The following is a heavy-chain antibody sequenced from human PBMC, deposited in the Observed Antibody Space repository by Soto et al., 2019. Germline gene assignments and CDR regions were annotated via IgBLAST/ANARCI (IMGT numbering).Heavy chain of an antibody. Sequence: AGGSLRLSCVGSDFSLSGFYMSWVRQAPGKGLEWLSFISMSGSYKTYAASVEGRFTISRDNVKNILYLQMDSLRVEDTAVYYCASRGHCSNGQCHPFDYWGQGTQVTVYS. D-gene: IGHD2-8*01. CDR2: ISMSGSYK. CDR3: ASRGHCSNGQCHPFDY. CDR1: DFSLSGFY. V-gene: IGHV3-11*06. J-gene: IGHJ4*02.